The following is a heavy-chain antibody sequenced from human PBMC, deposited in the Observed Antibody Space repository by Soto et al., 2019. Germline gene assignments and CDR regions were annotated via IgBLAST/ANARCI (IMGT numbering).Heavy chain of an antibody. CDR3: ARDNHIDTTAPYYFDY. J-gene: IGHJ4*02. CDR1: GFTFSDYY. V-gene: IGHV3-11*01. D-gene: IGHD2-21*01. CDR2: ISSSGSTI. Sequence: PGGSLRLSCAASGFTFSDYYMSWICQAPGKGLEWVSYISSSGSTIYYADSVKGRFTISRDNAKNSLYLQMNSLRAEDTAVYYCARDNHIDTTAPYYFDYWGQGTLVTVSS.